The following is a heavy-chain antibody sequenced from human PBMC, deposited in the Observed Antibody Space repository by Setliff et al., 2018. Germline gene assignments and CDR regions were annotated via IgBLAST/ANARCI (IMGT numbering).Heavy chain of an antibody. CDR3: TRGDTSTFWD. D-gene: IGHD5-18*01. J-gene: IGHJ4*02. CDR1: GGSVSSDY. CDR2: MYDSGRT. Sequence: ETLSLTCSVSGGSVSSDYWSWIRQPPGKGLEWIGYMYDSGRTNYNPSLKSRVTISVDRSKNQFSLNLNSVTAADTAIYYCTRGDTSTFWDWGQGTLVTVSS. V-gene: IGHV4-59*02.